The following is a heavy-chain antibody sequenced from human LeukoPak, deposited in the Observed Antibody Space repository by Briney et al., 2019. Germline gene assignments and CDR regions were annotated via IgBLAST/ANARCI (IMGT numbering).Heavy chain of an antibody. CDR2: ISWNSGSI. V-gene: IGHV3-9*01. J-gene: IGHJ6*02. D-gene: IGHD1-26*01. CDR3: AKAMGAGYGMDV. CDR1: GFTFEDYA. Sequence: PGGSLRLSCAASGFTFEDYAMHWVRQAPGKGLEWVSGISWNSGSIGYADSVKGRFTISRDNAKNSLYLQMNSLRAEDTALYYCAKAMGAGYGMDVWGQGTTVTVSS.